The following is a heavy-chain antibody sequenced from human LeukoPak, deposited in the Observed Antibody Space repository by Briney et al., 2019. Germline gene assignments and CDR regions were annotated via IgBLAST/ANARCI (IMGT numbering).Heavy chain of an antibody. V-gene: IGHV4-61*02. D-gene: IGHD3-22*01. J-gene: IGHJ4*02. Sequence: PSQTLSLTCTVSGGSISSGSYYWSWIRQPAGKGLEWIGRIYTSGSTNYNPSLKSRVTISGDTSKNQFSLKLSSVTAADTAVYYCARTSQYYYDSSGYYFFDYWGQGTLVTVSS. CDR1: GGSISSGSYY. CDR2: IYTSGST. CDR3: ARTSQYYYDSSGYYFFDY.